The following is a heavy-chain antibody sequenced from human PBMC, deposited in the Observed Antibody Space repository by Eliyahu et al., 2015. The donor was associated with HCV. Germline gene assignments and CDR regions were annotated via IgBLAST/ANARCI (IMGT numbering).Heavy chain of an antibody. CDR3: AKFAGGRGGDY. V-gene: IGHV3-23*01. J-gene: IGHJ4*02. Sequence: GKGRFPIPRDQFQNTLYLQMNSLRAEDTAVYYCAKFAGGRGGDYWGQGTLVTVSS. D-gene: IGHD3-10*01.